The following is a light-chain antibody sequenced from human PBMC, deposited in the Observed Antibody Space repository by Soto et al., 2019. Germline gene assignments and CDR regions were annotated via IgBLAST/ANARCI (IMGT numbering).Light chain of an antibody. CDR2: DAS. CDR1: QSVSGY. CDR3: QQYGNSPRT. J-gene: IGKJ1*01. V-gene: IGKV3-11*02. Sequence: EIVLTQSPATLSLSPGERATLSCRASQSVSGYLAWYQQKPGQAPRLLIYDASKRAAGIPARFSGSGSRRDFSLTISGLEPEDFAVYYCQQYGNSPRTFGQGTKVEIK.